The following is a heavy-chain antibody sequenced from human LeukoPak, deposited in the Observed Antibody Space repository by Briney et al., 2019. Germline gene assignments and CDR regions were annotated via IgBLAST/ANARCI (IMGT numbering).Heavy chain of an antibody. CDR1: GFTFSSYW. V-gene: IGHV3-7*01. CDR3: ARDFSDDSSGYYGELDY. CDR2: IKQDGSEK. Sequence: GGSLRPSCAASGFTFSSYWMFWVRQAPGKGLEGVAKIKQDGSEKYYVDSVKGRFTISRDNAKNSLYLQMNSLRVEDTAVYYCARDFSDDSSGYYGELDYWGQGTLVTVSS. J-gene: IGHJ4*02. D-gene: IGHD3-22*01.